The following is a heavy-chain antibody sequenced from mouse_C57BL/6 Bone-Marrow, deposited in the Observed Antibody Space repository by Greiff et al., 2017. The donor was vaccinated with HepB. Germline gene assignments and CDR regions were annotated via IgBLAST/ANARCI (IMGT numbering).Heavy chain of an antibody. Sequence: QVQLQQSGAELVKPGASVKLSCKASGYTFTSYWMHWVKQRPGRGLEWIGRIDPNSGGTKYNEKFKRKATLTVDKPSSTAYMQLSSLTSEDSAVYYCASPLYDRYYYYAMDYWGQGTSVTVSS. CDR3: ASPLYDRYYYYAMDY. V-gene: IGHV1-72*01. J-gene: IGHJ4*01. D-gene: IGHD2-12*01. CDR2: IDPNSGGT. CDR1: GYTFTSYW.